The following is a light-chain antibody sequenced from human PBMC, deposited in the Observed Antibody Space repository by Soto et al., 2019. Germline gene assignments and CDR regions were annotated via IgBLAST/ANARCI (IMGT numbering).Light chain of an antibody. CDR1: TGAVTSGNY. Sequence: AVVTQEPSLTVSPGGTVTLTCASSTGAVTSGNYPSWFQQRPGQAPRTLIYTTNSKHSWTPARFSGSLLGDKAALTLSGVQPEDEADYYCLLYYGGAQLVFGGGTKVTVL. CDR2: TTN. V-gene: IGLV7-43*01. J-gene: IGLJ3*02. CDR3: LLYYGGAQLV.